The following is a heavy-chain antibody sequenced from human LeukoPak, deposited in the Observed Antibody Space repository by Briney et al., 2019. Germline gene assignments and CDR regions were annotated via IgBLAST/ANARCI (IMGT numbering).Heavy chain of an antibody. V-gene: IGHV4-61*01. J-gene: IGHJ4*02. CDR2: IYDSGST. Sequence: SETLSLTCTVSGGSVSSGSYYWSWIRQPPGKGLEWIGYIYDSGSTNYNPSLKSRVTISVDTSKNQFSLKLSSVTAADTAVYYCARRRCSGGACYPYFFDYWGQGTLVTVSS. CDR1: GGSVSSGSYY. D-gene: IGHD2-15*01. CDR3: ARRRCSGGACYPYFFDY.